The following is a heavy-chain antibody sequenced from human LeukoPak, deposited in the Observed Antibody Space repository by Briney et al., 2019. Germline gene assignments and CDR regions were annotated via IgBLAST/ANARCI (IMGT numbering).Heavy chain of an antibody. CDR1: GFTFSSYG. J-gene: IGHJ4*02. Sequence: GGSLRLSCAASGFTFSSYGMSWARQAPGKGLEWVSAISGSGGSTYYADSVKGRFTISRDNSKNTLYLQMNSLRAEDTAVYYCAKDDRELQIDYWGQGTLVTVSS. CDR3: AKDDRELQIDY. CDR2: ISGSGGST. V-gene: IGHV3-23*01. D-gene: IGHD1-26*01.